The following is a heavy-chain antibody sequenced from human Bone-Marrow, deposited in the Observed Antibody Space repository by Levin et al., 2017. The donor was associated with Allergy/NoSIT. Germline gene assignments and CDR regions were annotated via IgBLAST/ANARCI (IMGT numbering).Heavy chain of an antibody. CDR1: GFTFSSYA. CDR2: ISYDGSNK. D-gene: IGHD6-6*01. CDR3: ARDLTRTEYSSSSDYYGMDV. J-gene: IGHJ6*02. Sequence: LSLTCAASGFTFSSYAMHWVRQAPGKGLEWVAVISYDGSNKYYADSVKGRFTISRDNSKNTLYLQMNSLRAEDTAVYYCARDLTRTEYSSSSDYYGMDVWGQGTTVTVSS. V-gene: IGHV3-30*04.